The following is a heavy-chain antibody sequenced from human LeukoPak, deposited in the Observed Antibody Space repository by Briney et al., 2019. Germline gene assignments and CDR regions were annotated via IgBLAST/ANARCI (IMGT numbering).Heavy chain of an antibody. CDR3: AREADNGDYPMNS. V-gene: IGHV3-74*01. J-gene: IGHJ5*01. CDR2: ISSGGSSL. CDR1: GFTITNSW. Sequence: GGSLRLSCAASGFTITNSWMHWVRQAPGKGLVWVSRISSGGSSLDYADSVKGRFTISRDIAKNTLYLQMSSLRPEDMAVYYFAREADNGDYPMNSWGHGTLVSVSS. D-gene: IGHD4-17*01.